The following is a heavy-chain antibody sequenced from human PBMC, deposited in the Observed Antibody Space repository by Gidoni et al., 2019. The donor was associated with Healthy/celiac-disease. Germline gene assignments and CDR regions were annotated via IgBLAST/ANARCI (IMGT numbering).Heavy chain of an antibody. CDR1: GFTFSDYY. CDR2: CSSSGSTI. D-gene: IGHD1-20*01. V-gene: IGHV3-11*01. J-gene: IGHJ4*02. Sequence: QVQLVESGGGWVKPGGSLRLSCAASGFTFSDYYMSWIRRAPGKGLEWVSYCSSSGSTISYAAAVKGRFTISRDNAKNSLYLQMNSLRAEDTAVYYCARVGPGRGLFRYNWKGQPYNGEVYFDYWGQGTLVTVSS. CDR3: ARVGPGRGLFRYNWKGQPYNGEVYFDY.